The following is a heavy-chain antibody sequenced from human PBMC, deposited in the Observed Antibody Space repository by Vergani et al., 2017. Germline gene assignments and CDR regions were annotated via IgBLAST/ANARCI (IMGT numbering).Heavy chain of an antibody. V-gene: IGHV4-61*02. CDR1: GGSISSGSYY. J-gene: IGHJ6*02. CDR2: IYTSGST. D-gene: IGHD3-10*01. Sequence: QVQLQESGPGLVKPSQTLSLTCTVSGGSISSGSYYWSWIRQPAGKGLEWIGRIYTSGSTNYNPSLKSRVTISVGTSKNQFSLKLSSVTAADTAVYYCARRISYGSGSDYGMDVWGQGTTVTVSS. CDR3: ARRISYGSGSDYGMDV.